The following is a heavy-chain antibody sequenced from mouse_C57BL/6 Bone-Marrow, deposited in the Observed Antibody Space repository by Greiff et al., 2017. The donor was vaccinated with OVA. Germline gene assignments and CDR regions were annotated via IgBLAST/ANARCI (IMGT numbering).Heavy chain of an antibody. CDR3: TIYYYGGRYFDV. CDR2: IYPGNSDT. Sequence: SGTVLARPGASVKMSCKTSGYTFTSYWMHWVKQRPGQGLEWIGAIYPGNSDTSYNQKFKGKAKLTAVTSASTAYMELSSLTNEDSAVYYCTIYYYGGRYFDVWGTGTTVTVSS. D-gene: IGHD1-1*01. CDR1: GYTFTSYW. V-gene: IGHV1-5*01. J-gene: IGHJ1*03.